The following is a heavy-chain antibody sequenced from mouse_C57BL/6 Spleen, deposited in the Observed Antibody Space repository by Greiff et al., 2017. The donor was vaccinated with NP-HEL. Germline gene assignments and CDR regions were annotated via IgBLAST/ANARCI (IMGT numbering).Heavy chain of an antibody. CDR3: ARDTTVVDYYAMDY. CDR1: GYSITSGYY. CDR2: ISYDGSN. Sequence: DVKLQQSGPGLVKPSQSLSLTCSVTGYSITSGYYWNWIRQFPGNKLEWMGYISYDGSNNYNPSLKNRISITRDTSKNQFFLKLNSVTTEDTATYYCARDTTVVDYYAMDYWGQGTSVTVSS. J-gene: IGHJ4*01. D-gene: IGHD1-1*01. V-gene: IGHV3-6*01.